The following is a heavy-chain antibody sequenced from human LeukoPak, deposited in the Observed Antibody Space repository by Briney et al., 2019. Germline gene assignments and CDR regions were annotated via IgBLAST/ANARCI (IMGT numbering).Heavy chain of an antibody. J-gene: IGHJ6*03. CDR3: ARETGDPKGYYYYYMDV. Sequence: SQTLSLTCTVSGGSISSGSYYWSWIRQPAGKGLEWIGRIYTSGSTNYNPSLKSRVTISVDTSKNQFSLKLSSVTAADTAVYYCARETGDPKGYYYYYMDVWGKGTTVTISS. V-gene: IGHV4-61*02. CDR1: GGSISSGSYY. D-gene: IGHD7-27*01. CDR2: IYTSGST.